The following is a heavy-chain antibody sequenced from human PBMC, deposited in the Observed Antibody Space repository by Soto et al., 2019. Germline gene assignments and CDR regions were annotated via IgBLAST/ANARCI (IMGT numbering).Heavy chain of an antibody. D-gene: IGHD5-12*01. CDR2: ISYDGSDK. CDR3: AKGQIVATGRGYYGMDV. Sequence: QVQLVESGGGVVQPGRSVRLSCAASGFTFSRYGMHWVHQAPGKGLEWVTVISYDGSDKYYADSVKGRFTISRDNSKNTLYLQMNSLRVEDTAIYYCAKGQIVATGRGYYGMDVWGQGTTVTVSS. V-gene: IGHV3-30*18. J-gene: IGHJ6*02. CDR1: GFTFSRYG.